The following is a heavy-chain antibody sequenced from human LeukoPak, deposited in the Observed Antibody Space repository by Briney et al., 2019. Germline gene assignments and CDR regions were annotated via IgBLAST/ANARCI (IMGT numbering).Heavy chain of an antibody. CDR2: INWNGGSR. Sequence: GGSLRLSCAVSGFTFSTYAMTWVRQAPGKGLEWVSGINWNGGSRGYADSVKGRFTISRDNAKNSLYLQMNSLRAEDTALYYCARSRHSYDSTGFPHYWGQGTLVTVSS. V-gene: IGHV3-20*04. CDR3: ARSRHSYDSTGFPHY. J-gene: IGHJ4*02. D-gene: IGHD3-22*01. CDR1: GFTFSTYA.